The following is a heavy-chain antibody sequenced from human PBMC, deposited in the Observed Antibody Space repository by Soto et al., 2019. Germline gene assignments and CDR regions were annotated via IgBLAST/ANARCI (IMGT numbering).Heavy chain of an antibody. J-gene: IGHJ6*02. CDR2: LHSGGDT. Sequence: EVQLVESGGGLVQPGGSLRLSCVASGIPVSSNYMTWVGQAPGKGLEWVSVLHSGGDTYYANSVKGRFTISRHDSTNTLFLQMNSLTDEDTAVYYCARDGPYYYASRMYVWGQGTTVTVSS. CDR3: ARDGPYYYASRMYV. D-gene: IGHD3-10*01. V-gene: IGHV3-53*04. CDR1: GIPVSSNY.